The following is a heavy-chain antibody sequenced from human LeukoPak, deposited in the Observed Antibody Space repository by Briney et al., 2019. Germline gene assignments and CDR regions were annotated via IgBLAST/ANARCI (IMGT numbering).Heavy chain of an antibody. CDR2: IKEDGTDK. Sequence: GGSLRLSRAASGFTFSTYWMTWVRQAPGKGLEWVANIKEDGTDKYYVDSVRGRFTISRDNAKNSVYLQMNSLRAEDTAVYYCVRDIVGFCTSSTCYRLDSWGQGTLVSVSS. V-gene: IGHV3-7*01. CDR3: VRDIVGFCTSSTCYRLDS. D-gene: IGHD2-2*01. CDR1: GFTFSTYW. J-gene: IGHJ4*02.